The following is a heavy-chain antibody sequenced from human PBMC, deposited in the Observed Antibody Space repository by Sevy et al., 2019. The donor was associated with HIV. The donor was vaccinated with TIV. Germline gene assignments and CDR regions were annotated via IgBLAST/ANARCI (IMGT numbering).Heavy chain of an antibody. V-gene: IGHV2-70*01. CDR2: IDWDDDK. CDR1: GFSLTTSGMC. Sequence: SGPTLVNPTQTLTLTCTFSGFSLTTSGMCVSWIRQPPGKALEWLALIDWDDDKYYSTSLKTRLTISKDTSKTQVVLTMTNMDPVDTATYYCARVTYHYDSSGYYFDYWGQGTLVTVSS. CDR3: ARVTYHYDSSGYYFDY. D-gene: IGHD3-22*01. J-gene: IGHJ4*02.